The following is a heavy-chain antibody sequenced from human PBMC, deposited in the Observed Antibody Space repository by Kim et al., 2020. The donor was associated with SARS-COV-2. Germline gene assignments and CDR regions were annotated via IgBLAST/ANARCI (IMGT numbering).Heavy chain of an antibody. Sequence: TKSDTDSVKGRFTISRDNSQYTLYLQMASLKPEDTAVYYCASDASTWLAYWGQGTLVTVSS. CDR2: TK. V-gene: IGHV3-30*03. J-gene: IGHJ4*02. D-gene: IGHD2-2*01. CDR3: ASDASTWLAY.